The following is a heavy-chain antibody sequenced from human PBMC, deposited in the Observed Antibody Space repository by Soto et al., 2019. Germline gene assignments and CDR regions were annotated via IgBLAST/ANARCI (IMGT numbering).Heavy chain of an antibody. V-gene: IGHV3-43*01. CDR1: GFRFDDYN. D-gene: IGHD3-3*01. Sequence: PRGSLRLSCAASGFRFDDYNIHWVRQAPGKGLEWVSLITWNGGNTYYADSVKGRFTISRDGTTESVSLQMTSLKREDTGLYYCARETLSFGSALDVWGQGTMVTVSS. J-gene: IGHJ6*02. CDR2: ITWNGGNT. CDR3: ARETLSFGSALDV.